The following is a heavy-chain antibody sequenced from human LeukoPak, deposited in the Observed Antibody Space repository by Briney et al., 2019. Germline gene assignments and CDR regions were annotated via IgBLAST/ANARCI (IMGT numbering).Heavy chain of an antibody. V-gene: IGHV1-46*01. CDR2: INPSGGRT. D-gene: IGHD2-2*01. Sequence: ASVKVSCKASGYTFTGYYVHWVRQAPGQGLEWMGIINPSGGRTSYAHKFRGRVTMTRDTSTSTVYMELSSLRSEDTAVYYCARGGDCSSTSCYENWFDPWGQGTLVTVSS. CDR1: GYTFTGYY. CDR3: ARGGDCSSTSCYENWFDP. J-gene: IGHJ5*02.